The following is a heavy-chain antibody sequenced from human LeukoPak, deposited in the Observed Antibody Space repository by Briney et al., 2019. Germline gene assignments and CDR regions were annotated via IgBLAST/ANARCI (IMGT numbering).Heavy chain of an antibody. CDR1: GFTFSSYW. CDR2: INSDGSST. D-gene: IGHD3-16*01. J-gene: IGHJ4*02. Sequence: GGSLRLSCAAAGFTFSSYWMHWVRQAPGKGLVWVSRINSDGSSTSYADSVKGRFTIPRDNAKNTLYLQMHSLRAEDTAVYYCASSKVAYTPLGYWRQATQATVPS. CDR3: ASSKVAYTPLGY. V-gene: IGHV3-74*01.